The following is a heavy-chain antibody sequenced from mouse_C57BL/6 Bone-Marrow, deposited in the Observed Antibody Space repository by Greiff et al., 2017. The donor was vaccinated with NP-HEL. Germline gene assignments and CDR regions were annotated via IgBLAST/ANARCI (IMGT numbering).Heavy chain of an antibody. D-gene: IGHD2-1*01. CDR2: IYPGDGDT. J-gene: IGHJ3*01. V-gene: IGHV1-82*01. CDR3: ARSLLLEFAY. Sequence: QVQLQQSGPELVKPGASVKISCKASGYAFSSSWMNWVKQRPGKGLEWIGRIYPGDGDTNYNGKFKGKATLTADKSSSTAYMQLSSLTSEDSAVYFCARSLLLEFAYWGQGTLVTVSA. CDR1: GYAFSSSW.